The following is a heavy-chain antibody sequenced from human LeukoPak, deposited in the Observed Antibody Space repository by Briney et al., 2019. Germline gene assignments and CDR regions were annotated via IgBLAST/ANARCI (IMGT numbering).Heavy chain of an antibody. Sequence: SVKVSCKASGGTFSSYAISWVRQAPGQGLEWMGRIIPILGIANYAQKFQGRVTITADKSTSTAYLELSSLRSEDTAVYYCARGPYYDFWSGYSYYFDYWGQGTLVTVSS. CDR3: ARGPYYDFWSGYSYYFDY. CDR2: IIPILGIA. J-gene: IGHJ4*02. CDR1: GGTFSSYA. V-gene: IGHV1-69*04. D-gene: IGHD3-3*01.